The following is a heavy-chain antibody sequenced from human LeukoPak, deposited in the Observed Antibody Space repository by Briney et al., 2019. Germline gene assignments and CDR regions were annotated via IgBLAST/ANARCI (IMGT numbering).Heavy chain of an antibody. Sequence: GGSLRLSCAASGFTFDDYAMHWVRQAPGKGLEWVSGISRNSGSIGYADSVKGRFTISRDNAKNSLYLQMNRLRAEDTALYYCGPSSSSWSPPHYWGQGTLVTVSS. CDR3: GPSSSSWSPPHY. V-gene: IGHV3-9*01. D-gene: IGHD6-13*01. J-gene: IGHJ4*02. CDR1: GFTFDDYA. CDR2: ISRNSGSI.